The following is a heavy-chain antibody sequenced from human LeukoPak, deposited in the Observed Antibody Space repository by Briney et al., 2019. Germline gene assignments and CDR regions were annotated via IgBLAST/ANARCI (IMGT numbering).Heavy chain of an antibody. CDR1: GFTFSSYW. CDR3: ARALGYCTNGLCYGGSLPPNFDY. D-gene: IGHD2-8*01. Sequence: PGGSLRLSCAASGFTFSSYWMSWVRQAPGKGLEWVANIKQDGSEKYYVDSVKGRFTISRDNAKNSLYLQVNSLRAEDTAVYYCARALGYCTNGLCYGGSLPPNFDYWGQGILVTVSS. CDR2: IKQDGSEK. V-gene: IGHV3-7*01. J-gene: IGHJ4*02.